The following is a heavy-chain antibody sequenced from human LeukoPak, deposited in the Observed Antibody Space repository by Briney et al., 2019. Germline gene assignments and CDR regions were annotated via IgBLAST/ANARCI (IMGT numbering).Heavy chain of an antibody. Sequence: SETLSLTCTVSGGSISSYYWSWIRQPAGKGLEWIGRIYTSGSTNYNPSLKSRVTMSVGTSKNQFSLKLSSVTAADTAVYYCARGGSGYYVVAFDIWGQGTMVTVSS. J-gene: IGHJ3*02. D-gene: IGHD3-3*01. CDR2: IYTSGST. CDR3: ARGGSGYYVVAFDI. V-gene: IGHV4-4*07. CDR1: GGSISSYY.